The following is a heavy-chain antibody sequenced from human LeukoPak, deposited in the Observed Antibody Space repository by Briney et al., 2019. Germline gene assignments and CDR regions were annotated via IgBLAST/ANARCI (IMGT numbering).Heavy chain of an antibody. CDR2: IYYSGST. D-gene: IGHD3-16*02. J-gene: IGHJ3*02. CDR3: ARVSLVGGVIVTPAFDI. Sequence: SETLSLTCAVSGGSISSRTYYWGWIRQPPGKGLEWIGSIYYSGSTHYNSSLMSRVTISVDTSKDQFSLKLTSMTAADTAVYYCARVSLVGGVIVTPAFDIWGQGTMVTVSS. CDR1: GGSISSRTYY. V-gene: IGHV4-39*07.